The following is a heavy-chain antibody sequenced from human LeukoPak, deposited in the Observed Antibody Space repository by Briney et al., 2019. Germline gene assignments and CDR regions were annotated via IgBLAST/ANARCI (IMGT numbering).Heavy chain of an antibody. D-gene: IGHD6-6*01. V-gene: IGHV6-1*01. CDR2: TYYRSKWYN. CDR1: GDSVSSNSAA. Sequence: SQTLSLTCAISGDSVSSNSAAWNWIRQSPSRGLEWLGRTYYRSKWYNDYAVSVKSRITINPDTSKNQFSLQLNSVTPDDTAVYYCTRSIATPSTNWFDPWGQGTLVTVSS. CDR3: TRSIATPSTNWFDP. J-gene: IGHJ5*02.